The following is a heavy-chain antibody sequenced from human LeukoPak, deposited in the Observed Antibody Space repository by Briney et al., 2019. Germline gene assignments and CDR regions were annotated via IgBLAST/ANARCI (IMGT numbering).Heavy chain of an antibody. J-gene: IGHJ5*02. CDR2: IYSGGST. CDR1: GFTVSNNY. CDR3: VRNSGELGA. V-gene: IGHV3-53*01. Sequence: GGSLRLSCAASGFTVSNNYMSWVRRAAGKGLEWVALIYSGGSTYYADSAKGRFTISRDNSKNTLHLQMNSLRAEDTAVYYCVRNSGELGAWGQGTLVTVSS. D-gene: IGHD2-21*01.